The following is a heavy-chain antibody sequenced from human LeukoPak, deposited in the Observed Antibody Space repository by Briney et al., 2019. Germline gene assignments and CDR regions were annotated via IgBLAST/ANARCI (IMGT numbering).Heavy chain of an antibody. CDR3: ARDGYPRVFDI. CDR1: GGSISSGDYY. J-gene: IGHJ3*02. CDR2: IYTSGST. Sequence: SSETLSLTCTVSGGSISSGDYYWSWIRQPAGKGLEWIGRIYTSGSTNYNPSLKSRVTMSVDTSKNQFSLKLSSVTAADTAVYYCARDGYPRVFDIWGQGTMVTVSS. V-gene: IGHV4-61*02. D-gene: IGHD6-13*01.